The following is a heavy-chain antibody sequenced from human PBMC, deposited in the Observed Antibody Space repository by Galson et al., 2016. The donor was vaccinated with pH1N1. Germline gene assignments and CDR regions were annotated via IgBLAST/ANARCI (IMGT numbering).Heavy chain of an antibody. CDR3: ARSRDFSFDY. J-gene: IGHJ4*02. CDR2: ISKDGNNV. Sequence: SLRLFCAASGFTLSCCAMHWVRQAPGKGLECVALISKDGNNVYYAGSVKGRFTISRDSSNNTLYLQMNSLRTEDTAIYYCARSRDFSFDYWGQGALVTVAS. V-gene: IGHV3-30*04. CDR1: GFTLSCCA. D-gene: IGHD4-11*01.